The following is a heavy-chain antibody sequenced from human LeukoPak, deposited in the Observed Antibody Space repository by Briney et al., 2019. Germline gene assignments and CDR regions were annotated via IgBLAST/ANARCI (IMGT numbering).Heavy chain of an antibody. CDR1: GFTFSRYA. CDR3: AREAEAFDI. CDR2: IPYDGSNE. V-gene: IGHV3-30-3*01. J-gene: IGHJ3*02. Sequence: GRSLRLSCAASGFTFSRYAMHWVRQAPGKGLEWVAVIPYDGSNEYYADSVKGRFTISRDNSKNTLYLQMNSLRPEDTAVYYCAREAEAFDIWGQGTMVTVSS.